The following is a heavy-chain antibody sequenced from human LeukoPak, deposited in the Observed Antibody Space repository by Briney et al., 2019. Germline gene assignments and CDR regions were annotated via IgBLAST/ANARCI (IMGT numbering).Heavy chain of an antibody. CDR1: GGSISSSSYY. J-gene: IGHJ4*02. CDR2: IYYSGST. Sequence: PSETLSLTCTVSGGSISSSSYYWGWIRQPPGKGLEWIGSIYYSGSTYYNPSLKSRVTISVDTSKNQFSLMLSSVTAADTAVFYCARATRDSDYQYYFDCWGQGTLVTVSS. V-gene: IGHV4-39*07. CDR3: ARATRDSDYQYYFDC. D-gene: IGHD5-12*01.